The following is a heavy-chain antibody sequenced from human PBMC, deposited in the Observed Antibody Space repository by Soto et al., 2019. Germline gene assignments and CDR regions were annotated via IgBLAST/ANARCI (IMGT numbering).Heavy chain of an antibody. J-gene: IGHJ4*02. CDR1: GFTFSSYG. Sequence: GGSLRLSCAASGFTFSSYGIHWVRQAPGKGLEWVAVIWYDGSNKYYADSVKGRFTISRDNSKNTLYLQMNSLRAEDTAVYYCARDRGYYGSGSPIGAYFDYWGQGTLVTVSS. CDR2: IWYDGSNK. CDR3: ARDRGYYGSGSPIGAYFDY. D-gene: IGHD3-10*01. V-gene: IGHV3-33*01.